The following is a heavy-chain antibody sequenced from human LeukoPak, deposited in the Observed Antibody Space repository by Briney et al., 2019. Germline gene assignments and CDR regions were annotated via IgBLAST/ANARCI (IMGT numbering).Heavy chain of an antibody. CDR2: FDPEDGET. J-gene: IGHJ4*02. CDR1: GYTLTELS. CDR3: ATGARGTGTIDY. V-gene: IGHV1-24*01. D-gene: IGHD1-7*01. Sequence: ASVKVSCKVSGYTLTELSMHWVRQAPGKGLEWMGGFDPEDGETIYAQKFQGRVTMTEDTSTDTAYMELSSLRSEDTAVYYCATGARGTGTIDYWGQGTLVTVSS.